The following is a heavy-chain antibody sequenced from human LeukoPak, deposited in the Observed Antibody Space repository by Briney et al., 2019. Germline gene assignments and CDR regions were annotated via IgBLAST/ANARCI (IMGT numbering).Heavy chain of an antibody. CDR3: PRHGIAAAGTLGYNWFDP. V-gene: IGHV5-10-1*01. J-gene: IGHJ5*02. Sequence: GESLKISCKGSGYSFTSYWISWVRQVPGKGLECMGRIDPSDSYTNYSPSFQGHVTISADKSISIAYLQWSSLKASHTAMYYCPRHGIAAAGTLGYNWFDPWGQGTLVTVSS. CDR2: IDPSDSYT. CDR1: GYSFTSYW. D-gene: IGHD6-13*01.